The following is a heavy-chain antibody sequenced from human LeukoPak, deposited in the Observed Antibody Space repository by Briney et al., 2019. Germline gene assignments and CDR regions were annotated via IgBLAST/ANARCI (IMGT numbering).Heavy chain of an antibody. V-gene: IGHV4-34*01. CDR3: ARRYPRKFDY. Sequence: GSLRLSCAASGFTVSSNYMSWIRQPPGKGLEWIGEINHSGSTNYNPSLKSRVTISVDTSKNQFSLKLSSVTAADTAVYYCARRYPRKFDYWGQGTLVTVSS. J-gene: IGHJ4*02. D-gene: IGHD1-14*01. CDR2: INHSGST. CDR1: GFTVSSNY.